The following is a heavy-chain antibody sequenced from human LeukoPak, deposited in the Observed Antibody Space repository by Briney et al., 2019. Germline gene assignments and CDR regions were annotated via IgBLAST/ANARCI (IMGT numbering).Heavy chain of an antibody. Sequence: ASVKVSCKASGYTFTSFDINWVRQATGQGLEWVGWMNPNSGNTGYAQKFLGRVTMTRDTSISTAYMELSSLRSEDTAVYYCAREGHCSGGSCYSGSFDYWGQGTLVTVSS. J-gene: IGHJ4*02. CDR3: AREGHCSGGSCYSGSFDY. V-gene: IGHV1-8*01. D-gene: IGHD2-15*01. CDR1: GYTFTSFD. CDR2: MNPNSGNT.